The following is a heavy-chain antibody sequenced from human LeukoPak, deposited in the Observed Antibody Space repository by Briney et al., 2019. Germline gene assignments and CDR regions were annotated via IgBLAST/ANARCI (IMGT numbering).Heavy chain of an antibody. CDR2: INHSGTT. V-gene: IGHV4-34*01. CDR1: GESFSGYY. J-gene: IGHJ4*02. D-gene: IGHD3-22*01. CDR3: ARAGSFYYDTGGYYPFDY. Sequence: SETLSLTCAVYGESFSGYYWGWIRQPPGKGLEWIGEINHSGTTNYNPSLKSRVTISVDTSKNQFSLNLNSVTAADTAVYYCARAGSFYYDTGGYYPFDYWGQGTLVTVSS.